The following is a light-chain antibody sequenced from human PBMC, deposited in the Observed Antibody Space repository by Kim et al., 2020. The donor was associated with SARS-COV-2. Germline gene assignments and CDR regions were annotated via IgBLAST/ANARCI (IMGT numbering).Light chain of an antibody. J-gene: IGKJ4*01. CDR3: QQYGNSRLT. CDR1: QYVTSSY. Sequence: LSPGERATFSFRASQYVTSSYLAWYQHKPGQAPRLRIYGASSRATGIPDRFSGSGSGTDFVLTISRLEPEDFAVYYCQQYGNSRLTFGGGTKVEI. CDR2: GAS. V-gene: IGKV3-20*01.